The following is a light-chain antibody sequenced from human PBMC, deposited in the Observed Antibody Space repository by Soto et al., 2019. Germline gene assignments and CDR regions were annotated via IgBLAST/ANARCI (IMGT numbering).Light chain of an antibody. CDR3: GTWDSSLSAVV. Sequence: SVLTQPPSVSAAPGQKVTISCSGSSSNIGNNYVSWYQQPPGTAPKLLIYENNKRPSGIPDRFSGSKSGTSATLGITGLQTGDEADYYCGTWDSSLSAVVFGGGTKVTVL. CDR1: SSNIGNNY. CDR2: ENN. V-gene: IGLV1-51*02. J-gene: IGLJ2*01.